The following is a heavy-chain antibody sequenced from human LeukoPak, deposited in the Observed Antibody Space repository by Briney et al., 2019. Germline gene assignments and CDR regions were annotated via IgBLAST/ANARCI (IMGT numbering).Heavy chain of an antibody. CDR1: GGSINSGGYY. D-gene: IGHD1-26*01. Sequence: SETLSLTCTVSGGSINSGGYYWSWIRQHPGKGLEWTGYISYSGSTYYNPSLKSRVTISLDTSKNQFSLKLSSVTAADTAVYYCASGSYYLDYWGQGTLVTVSS. V-gene: IGHV4-31*03. CDR2: ISYSGST. CDR3: ASGSYYLDY. J-gene: IGHJ4*02.